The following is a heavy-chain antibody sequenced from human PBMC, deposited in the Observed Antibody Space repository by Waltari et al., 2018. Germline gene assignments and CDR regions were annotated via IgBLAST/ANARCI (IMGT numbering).Heavy chain of an antibody. CDR2: IYHSGST. CDR1: GYSISRGYY. J-gene: IGHJ3*02. Sequence: QVQLQESGPGLVKPSETLYLTCTVSGYSISRGYYWGWIRQPPGKGLEWIVSIYHSGSTYYNPSLKSRVTISVDTSKNQFSLKLSSVTAADTAVYYCAREGVVVITIDAFDIWGQGTMVTVSS. V-gene: IGHV4-38-2*02. D-gene: IGHD3-22*01. CDR3: AREGVVVITIDAFDI.